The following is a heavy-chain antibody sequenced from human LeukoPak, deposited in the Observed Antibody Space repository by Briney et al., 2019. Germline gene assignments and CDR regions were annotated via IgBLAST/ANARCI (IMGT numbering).Heavy chain of an antibody. CDR2: ITWNSGNT. D-gene: IGHD6-19*01. CDR3: AKDHSSGWYADYGMDV. J-gene: IGHJ6*02. Sequence: PGGSLRLSCAVSGFTFDDYGMHWVRQAPGKGLEWVSGITWNSGNTGYADSVKGRFTISRDNAKNSLYLQMNSLRTEDSALYYCAKDHSSGWYADYGMDVWGQGTTVTVSS. CDR1: GFTFDDYG. V-gene: IGHV3-9*01.